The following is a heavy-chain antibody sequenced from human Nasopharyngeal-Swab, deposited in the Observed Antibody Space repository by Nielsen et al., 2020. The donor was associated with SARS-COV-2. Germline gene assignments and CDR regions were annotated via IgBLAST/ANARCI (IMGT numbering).Heavy chain of an antibody. CDR2: IIPIFGTA. D-gene: IGHD3-3*02. CDR3: ARDKRLGFLEWLPLKGFTGWFDP. Sequence: VRQAPGQGLEGMGGIIPIFGTANYAQKFQGRVTITADKSTSTAYMELSSLRSEDTAVYYCARDKRLGFLEWLPLKGFTGWFDPWGQGTLVTVSS. V-gene: IGHV1-69*06. J-gene: IGHJ5*02.